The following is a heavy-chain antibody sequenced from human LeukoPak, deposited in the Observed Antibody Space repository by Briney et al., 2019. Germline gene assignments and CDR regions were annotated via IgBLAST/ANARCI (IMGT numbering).Heavy chain of an antibody. V-gene: IGHV3-7*01. CDR1: GFAFNTYA. CDR2: IKQDGTEK. CDR3: AREEYGDHLW. J-gene: IGHJ4*02. Sequence: GGSLRLSCAASGFAFNTYAMHWVRQAPGKGLEWVANIKQDGTEKYYVDSVKGRFTISRDNAKNSLYLQMNSLRVEDTAVYYCAREEYGDHLWWGQGTLVTVSS. D-gene: IGHD4-17*01.